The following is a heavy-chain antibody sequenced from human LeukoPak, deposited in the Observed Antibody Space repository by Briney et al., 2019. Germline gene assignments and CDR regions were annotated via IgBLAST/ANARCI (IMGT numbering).Heavy chain of an antibody. CDR2: INHSGST. CDR3: ARVWRDYFDY. Sequence: SETLSLTCAVYGGSFSGYYWSWIRQPPGKGLEWIGEINHSGSTNYNPSLESRVTISVDTSKNQFSLKLSSVTAADTAVYYCARVWRDYFDYWGQGTLVTVSS. V-gene: IGHV4-34*01. CDR1: GGSFSGYY. J-gene: IGHJ4*02.